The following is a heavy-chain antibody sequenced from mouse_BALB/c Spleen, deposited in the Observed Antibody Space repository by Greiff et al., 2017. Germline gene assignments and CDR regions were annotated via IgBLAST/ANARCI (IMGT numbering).Heavy chain of an antibody. CDR3: ARDDGTPGGFAY. Sequence: DVKLVESGGGLVKPGGSLKLSCAASGFTFSSYAMSWVRQTPEKRLEWVASISSGGSTYYPDSVKGRFTISRDNARNILYLQMSSLRSEDTAMYYCARDDGTPGGFAYWGQGTLVTVSA. CDR2: ISSGGST. J-gene: IGHJ3*01. D-gene: IGHD2-3*01. CDR1: GFTFSSYA. V-gene: IGHV5-6-5*01.